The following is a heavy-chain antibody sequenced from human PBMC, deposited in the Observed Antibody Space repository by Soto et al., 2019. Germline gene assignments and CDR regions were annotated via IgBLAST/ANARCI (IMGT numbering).Heavy chain of an antibody. CDR3: ARYYDYSGGTSGGMDV. CDR2: IFYSGKI. V-gene: IGHV4-59*12. D-gene: IGHD3-16*01. CDR1: VGSISSYY. Sequence: SETLSLTCPVSVGSISSYYWSWIRQPPGKGLEWIGYIFYSGKIDYNPSLKSRVTMSVDMSKNQISLKLSSVTAADTAVYYCARYYDYSGGTSGGMDVWGQGTTVTVS. J-gene: IGHJ6*02.